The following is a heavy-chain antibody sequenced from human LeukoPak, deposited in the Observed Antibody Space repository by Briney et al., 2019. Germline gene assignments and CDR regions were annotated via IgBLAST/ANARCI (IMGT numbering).Heavy chain of an antibody. CDR1: GFTFSSYA. J-gene: IGHJ4*02. CDR3: AKDPHAYNSSWTPYYFAY. D-gene: IGHD6-13*01. Sequence: PGGSLRLSCAASGFTFSSYAMHWVRQSPGKGLEWVAVISYDGSNKYYADSVKGRFAISRDTSKNTLYLQMNSLRAEDTAMYYCAKDPHAYNSSWTPYYFAYWGQGTLVTVSS. CDR2: ISYDGSNK. V-gene: IGHV3-30*09.